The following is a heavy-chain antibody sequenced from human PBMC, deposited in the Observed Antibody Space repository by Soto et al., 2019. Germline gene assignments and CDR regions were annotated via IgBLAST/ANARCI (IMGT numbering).Heavy chain of an antibody. Sequence: QLQLQESGSGLVKPSQTLSLTCAVSGGSISSGGYSWSWIRQPPGKGLEWIGYIYRSGSTYYNPSLNSRVTISVDRSKNQSSLKLSSVTAADTAVYYCARENNVLPGGYFDYWGQGTLVTVSS. CDR2: IYRSGST. CDR1: GGSISSGGYS. D-gene: IGHD3-10*01. J-gene: IGHJ4*02. V-gene: IGHV4-30-2*01. CDR3: ARENNVLPGGYFDY.